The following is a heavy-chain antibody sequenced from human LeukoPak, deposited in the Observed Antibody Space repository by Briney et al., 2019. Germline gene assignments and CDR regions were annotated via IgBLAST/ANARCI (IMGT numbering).Heavy chain of an antibody. J-gene: IGHJ4*02. CDR2: INPSDGST. D-gene: IGHD5-12*01. CDR1: GYTFTSYY. CDR3: ASGSGSGYDWAYFDY. V-gene: IGHV1-46*01. Sequence: ASVTVSCKSSGYTFTSYYMHWVRQAPGQGLECMGIINPSDGSTSYAQKFQGRVTMTRDMSTSTVYMELSSLRSEDTAVYYCASGSGSGYDWAYFDYWGQGTLVTVSS.